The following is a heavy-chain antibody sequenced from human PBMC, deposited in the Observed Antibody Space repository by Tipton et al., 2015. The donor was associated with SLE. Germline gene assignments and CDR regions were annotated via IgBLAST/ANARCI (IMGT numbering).Heavy chain of an antibody. D-gene: IGHD5-12*01. Sequence: TLSLTCTVSGGSISSGGYYWSWIRQHPGKGLEWIGYIYYSGSTCYNPSLKSRVTISVDTSKNQFSLKLSSVTAADTAVYYCARGGYSGYVLAAFDIWGQGTMVTVSS. CDR1: GGSISSGGYY. V-gene: IGHV4-31*03. CDR3: ARGGYSGYVLAAFDI. J-gene: IGHJ3*02. CDR2: IYYSGST.